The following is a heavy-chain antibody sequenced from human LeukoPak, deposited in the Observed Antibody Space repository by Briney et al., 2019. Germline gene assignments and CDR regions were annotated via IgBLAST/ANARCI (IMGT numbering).Heavy chain of an antibody. CDR2: IYSGGNR. Sequence: GGSLRLSCAASGFTVSSNYMSWVRQAPGKGLEWVSVIYSGGNRYYADSVKGRFTISRDNSKNTLYLQMNSLRAEDTALYYCAKDLRDDPYSSSWYGPDSWGQGTLVTVSS. D-gene: IGHD6-13*01. CDR1: GFTVSSNY. CDR3: AKDLRDDPYSSSWYGPDS. J-gene: IGHJ4*02. V-gene: IGHV3-53*01.